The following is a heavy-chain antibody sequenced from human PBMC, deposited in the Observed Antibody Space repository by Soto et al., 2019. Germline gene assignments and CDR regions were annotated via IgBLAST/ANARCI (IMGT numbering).Heavy chain of an antibody. CDR3: AATPSNWNRQSYYYYGLDV. CDR2: IVVGSGNT. J-gene: IGHJ6*02. V-gene: IGHV1-58*01. CDR1: GFTFTSSA. Sequence: SVKVSCKASGFTFTSSAVQWVRQARGQRLEWIGWIVVGSGNTNYAQKFQERVTITRDMSTSTAYMELSSLRSEDTAVYYCAATPSNWNRQSYYYYGLDVWGQGTTVTVSS. D-gene: IGHD1-20*01.